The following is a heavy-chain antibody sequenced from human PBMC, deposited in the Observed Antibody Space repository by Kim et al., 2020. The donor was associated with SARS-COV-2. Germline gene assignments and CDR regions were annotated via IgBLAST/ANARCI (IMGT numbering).Heavy chain of an antibody. CDR3: VRARGEHRILDY. J-gene: IGHJ4*02. D-gene: IGHD2-15*01. V-gene: IGHV3-74*01. Sequence: NYAYSVRGRLTISRDNAKNTLYLQMSSLRAEDTAVYYCVRARGEHRILDYWGQGTLVTVSS.